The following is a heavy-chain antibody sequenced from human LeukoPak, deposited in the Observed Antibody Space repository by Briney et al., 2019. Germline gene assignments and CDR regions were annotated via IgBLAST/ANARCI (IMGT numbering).Heavy chain of an antibody. CDR1: GGSISTGSYY. Sequence: SETLSLTCSVSGGSISTGSYYWGWIRQPQGKGLEWIGTFYYNGNNYYNPSLKRRITICVKTAKNQFSLKRSYVTAEATAVYYCATRIVGATLLFFPNAFDIWGQGTMVTVSS. CDR3: ATRIVGATLLFFPNAFDI. J-gene: IGHJ3*02. D-gene: IGHD1-26*01. CDR2: FYYNGNN. V-gene: IGHV4-39*01.